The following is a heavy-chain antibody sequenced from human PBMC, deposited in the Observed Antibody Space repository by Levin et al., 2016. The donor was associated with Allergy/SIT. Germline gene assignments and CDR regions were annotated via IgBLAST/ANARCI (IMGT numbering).Heavy chain of an antibody. D-gene: IGHD3-3*01. J-gene: IGHJ6*02. Sequence: GGSLRLSCAASGFTFSSYGMHWVRQAPGKGLEWVAVISYDGSNKYYADSVKGRFTISRDNSKNTLYLQMNSLRAEDTAVYYCAKDFGIRVLRFLEWSHYGMDVWGQGTTVTVSS. CDR2: ISYDGSNK. V-gene: IGHV3-30*18. CDR1: GFTFSSYG. CDR3: AKDFGIRVLRFLEWSHYGMDV.